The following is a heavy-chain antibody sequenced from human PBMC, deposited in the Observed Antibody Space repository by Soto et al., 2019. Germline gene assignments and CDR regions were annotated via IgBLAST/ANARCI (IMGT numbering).Heavy chain of an antibody. D-gene: IGHD3-9*01. CDR1: GGSISSSSYY. J-gene: IGHJ5*02. Sequence: PSETLSLTCTVSGGSISSSSYYWGWIRQPPGKGLEWIGSIYYSGSTYYNPSLKSRVTISVDTSKNQFSLKLSSVTAADTAVYYCARHADAPTMTGYSFWFDPWGQGTLVTVSS. CDR3: ARHADAPTMTGYSFWFDP. CDR2: IYYSGST. V-gene: IGHV4-39*01.